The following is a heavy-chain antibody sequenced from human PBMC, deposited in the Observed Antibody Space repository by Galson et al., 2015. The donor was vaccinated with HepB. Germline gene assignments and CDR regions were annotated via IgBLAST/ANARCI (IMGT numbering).Heavy chain of an antibody. CDR1: GGAFNSYA. J-gene: IGHJ4*02. Sequence: SVKVSCKASGGAFNSYAVNWVRQAPGQGLEWMGRIIPILKTTNYAQKFKGRVTIIVDKSATAAYMELSGLSSEDTAGYYCARSAPEHEWEKIGYWGKGTRASVS. CDR3: ARSAPEHEWEKIGY. CDR2: IIPILKTT. V-gene: IGHV1-69*04. D-gene: IGHD1-26*01.